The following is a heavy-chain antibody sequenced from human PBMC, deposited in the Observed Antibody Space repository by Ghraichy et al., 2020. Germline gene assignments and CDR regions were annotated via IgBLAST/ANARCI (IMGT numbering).Heavy chain of an antibody. D-gene: IGHD4-17*01. Sequence: LSLTCAASGFTFSSYAMHWVRQAPGKGLEWVAVISYDGSNKYYVDSVKGRFTISRDNSKNTLYLQMNSLRAEDTAVYYCARDHSVTSPPYYYYGMDVWGQGTTVTVSS. CDR2: ISYDGSNK. V-gene: IGHV3-30*04. J-gene: IGHJ6*02. CDR1: GFTFSSYA. CDR3: ARDHSVTSPPYYYYGMDV.